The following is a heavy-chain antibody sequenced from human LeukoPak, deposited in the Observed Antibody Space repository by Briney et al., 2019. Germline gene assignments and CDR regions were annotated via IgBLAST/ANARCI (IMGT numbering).Heavy chain of an antibody. CDR1: AGSISSYY. D-gene: IGHD3-3*01. V-gene: IGHV4-59*01. CDR3: ASGTIFGVIAPYCFHS. Sequence: SETLSLTCTVSAGSISSYYWNWIRQVPGKGLEWIGYIFYGANTYYNPSLKDRVTMSMDTSKSQVSLKLTSVTAADTAVYHCASGTIFGVIAPYCFHSWGQGTLVTVSP. CDR2: IFYGANT. J-gene: IGHJ4*02.